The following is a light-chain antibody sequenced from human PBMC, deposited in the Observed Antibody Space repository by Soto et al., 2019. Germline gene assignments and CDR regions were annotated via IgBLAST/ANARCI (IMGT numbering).Light chain of an antibody. J-gene: IGLJ1*01. V-gene: IGLV1-44*01. CDR1: SSNIGSNT. CDR3: AAWDYSLNGYV. CDR2: RNN. Sequence: QSVLTQPPSASGTPGQRVTISCSGSSSNIGSNTVNWDQQLPGTAPKLLIYRNNQRPSGVPDRFSGSKSGTSASLAISGLQSEDEADYYCAAWDYSLNGYVFGTGTKLTVL.